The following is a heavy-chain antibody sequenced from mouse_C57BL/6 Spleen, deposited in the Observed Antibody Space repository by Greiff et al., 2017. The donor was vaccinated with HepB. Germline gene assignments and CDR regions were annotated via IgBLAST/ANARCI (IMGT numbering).Heavy chain of an antibody. CDR1: GYTFTSYW. V-gene: IGHV1-69*01. D-gene: IGHD1-1*01. CDR3: ARAPFITTSGGFDY. CDR2: IDPSDSYT. Sequence: QVQLQQPGAELVMPGASVKLSCKASGYTFTSYWMHWVKQRPGQGLEWIGEIDPSDSYTYYNQKFKGKSTLNVDKSSSTAYMQLSSLTSEDSAVYYCARAPFITTSGGFDYWGQGTTLTVSS. J-gene: IGHJ2*01.